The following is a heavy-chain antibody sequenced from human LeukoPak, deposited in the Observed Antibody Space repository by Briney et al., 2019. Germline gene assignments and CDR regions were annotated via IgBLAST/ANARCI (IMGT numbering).Heavy chain of an antibody. J-gene: IGHJ4*02. Sequence: SETLSLTCTVSGGSISSYYWSWIRQPPGKGPEWIGYIYYSGSTNYNPSPKSRVTISVDTSKNQFSLKLSSVTAADTAVYYCARAVRTGTTFDYWGQGTLVTVSS. D-gene: IGHD1-7*01. CDR2: IYYSGST. CDR1: GGSISSYY. CDR3: ARAVRTGTTFDY. V-gene: IGHV4-59*01.